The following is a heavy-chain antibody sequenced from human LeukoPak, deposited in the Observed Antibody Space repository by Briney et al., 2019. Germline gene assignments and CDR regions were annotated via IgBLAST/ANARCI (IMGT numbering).Heavy chain of an antibody. V-gene: IGHV3-30*04. D-gene: IGHD1-26*01. J-gene: IGHJ4*02. CDR1: GFTFSSYA. CDR2: ISYDGSNK. CDR3: ASSSEWELLNYFDY. Sequence: PGGSLRLSCAASGFTFSSYAMHWVRQAPGKGLEWVAVISYDGSNKYYADSVKGRFTISRDNSKNTLYLQMNSLRAEDTAVYYCASSSEWELLNYFDYWGQGTLVTVSS.